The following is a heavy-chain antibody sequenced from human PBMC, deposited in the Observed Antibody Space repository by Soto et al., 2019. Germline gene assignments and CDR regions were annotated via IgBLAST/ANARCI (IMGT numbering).Heavy chain of an antibody. CDR1: GGTFSSYA. D-gene: IGHD2-2*01. CDR2: IIRIFDTA. CDR3: ARGKEYQLLANHYYGMDV. Sequence: QVQLVQSGAEVKKPGSSVKVSCKASGGTFSSYAISWVRQAPGQGLEWMGGIIRIFDTANYAQKFQGRVTITADESTSTAFMELSSLTSEDTAVYYCARGKEYQLLANHYYGMDVWGQGTTVTVSS. V-gene: IGHV1-69*01. J-gene: IGHJ6*02.